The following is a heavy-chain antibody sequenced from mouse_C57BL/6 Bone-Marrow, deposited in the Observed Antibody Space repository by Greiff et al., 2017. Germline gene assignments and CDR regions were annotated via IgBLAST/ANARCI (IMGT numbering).Heavy chain of an antibody. CDR1: GYTFTSYW. J-gene: IGHJ1*03. Sequence: VKLMESGAELAKPGASVKLSCKASGYTFTSYWLHWVKQRPGQGLEWIGYINPSSGYPKYNQQFKDKATLTADKSSSTAYMPLSSLTYEDSAVEYGARGIDYYVSSYGGWYCDVWGTGTTVTVSS. CDR3: ARGIDYYVSSYGGWYCDV. CDR2: INPSSGYP. D-gene: IGHD1-1*01. V-gene: IGHV1-7*01.